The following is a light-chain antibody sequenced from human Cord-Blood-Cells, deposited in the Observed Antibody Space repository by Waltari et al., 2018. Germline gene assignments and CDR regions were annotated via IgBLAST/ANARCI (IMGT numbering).Light chain of an antibody. V-gene: IGKV3-15*01. CDR1: QSVSSN. CDR2: GAS. Sequence: VTTQSPATLSVSPGDRATLSCRASQSVSSNLAWYQQKPGQAPRLLIYGASTRATGIPARFSGSGSGTEFTLTISSLQSEDFAVYYCQQYNNWPYTFGQGTKLEIK. J-gene: IGKJ2*01. CDR3: QQYNNWPYT.